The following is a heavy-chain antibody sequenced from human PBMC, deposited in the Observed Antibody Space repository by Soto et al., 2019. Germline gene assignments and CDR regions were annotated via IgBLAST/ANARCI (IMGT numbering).Heavy chain of an antibody. CDR2: IKPAGSEK. D-gene: IGHD3-10*01. J-gene: IGHJ4*02. Sequence: GGYLRLSCAASGFTFTNYWMSWVRQAPGKGLEWVASIKPAGSEKNYVDSVKGRFTISRDNAKNSLFLQMNSLGAEDTAVYYCASGRGLDYWGRGTQVTVSS. CDR1: GFTFTNYW. CDR3: ASGRGLDY. V-gene: IGHV3-7*02.